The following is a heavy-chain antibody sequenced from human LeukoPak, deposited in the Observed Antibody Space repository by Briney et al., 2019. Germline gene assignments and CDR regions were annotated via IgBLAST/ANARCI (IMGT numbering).Heavy chain of an antibody. CDR1: GGSFSGYY. Sequence: SETLSLTCAVYGGSFSGYYWSWIRQPPGKGLEWIGEINHSGSTNYNPSLKSRVTISVDTSKNQFSLKLSSVTAADTAVYYCARGPRRGYSFGYYYYYYVDVWGKGTTVTVSS. V-gene: IGHV4-34*01. CDR2: INHSGST. CDR3: ARGPRRGYSFGYYYYYYVDV. D-gene: IGHD5-18*01. J-gene: IGHJ6*03.